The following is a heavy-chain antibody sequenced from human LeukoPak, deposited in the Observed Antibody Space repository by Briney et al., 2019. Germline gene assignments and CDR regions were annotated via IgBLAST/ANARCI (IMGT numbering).Heavy chain of an antibody. V-gene: IGHV5-51*01. CDR3: ARLSSAYSGAFDY. Sequence: GESLKISCQGSGYTFTTYWIGWVRQLPGKGLEWMGIIYPGDSDTRYSPSFQGQVTISADKSITTADLQWSSLKASDIAMYYCARLSSAYSGAFDYWGQGTLVTVSS. CDR2: IYPGDSDT. CDR1: GYTFTTYW. J-gene: IGHJ4*02. D-gene: IGHD3-22*01.